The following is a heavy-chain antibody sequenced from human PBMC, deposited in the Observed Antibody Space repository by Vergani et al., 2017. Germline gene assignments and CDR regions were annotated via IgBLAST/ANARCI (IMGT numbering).Heavy chain of an antibody. CDR2: IKQDGSEK. Sequence: EVQLVESGGGLVQPGGSLRLSCAASGFTFSSYWMSWVRQAPGKGLEWVANIKQDGSEKYYVDSVKGRFTISRDNAKNSLYLQMNSLRAEDTAVYYCARGIGYDFWSGHRALDYWGQGTLVTVSS. CDR1: GFTFSSYW. J-gene: IGHJ4*02. D-gene: IGHD3-3*01. CDR3: ARGIGYDFWSGHRALDY. V-gene: IGHV3-7*03.